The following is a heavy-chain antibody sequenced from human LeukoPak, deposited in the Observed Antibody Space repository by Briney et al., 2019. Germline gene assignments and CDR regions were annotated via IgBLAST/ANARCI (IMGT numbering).Heavy chain of an antibody. CDR1: GGSISSGSYY. V-gene: IGHV4-61*02. CDR3: ARTVPYYMDV. D-gene: IGHD1-1*01. Sequence: SETLSLTCTVSGGSISSGSYYWSWIRQPAGKGLEWIGRIYTSGSTNYNPSLKSRVTISVDTSKNQFSLKLSSVTAADTAVYYCARTVPYYMDVWGKGTTVTVSS. J-gene: IGHJ6*03. CDR2: IYTSGST.